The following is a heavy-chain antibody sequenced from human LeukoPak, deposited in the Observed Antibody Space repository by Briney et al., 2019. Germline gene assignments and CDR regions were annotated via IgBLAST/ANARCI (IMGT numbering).Heavy chain of an antibody. CDR3: ARVPDGYNLGTYFDP. D-gene: IGHD5-24*01. CDR1: GFTFSNNY. V-gene: IGHV3-53*01. J-gene: IGHJ5*02. CDR2: IYTTGST. Sequence: PGGSLRLSCAASGFTFSNNYMSWVRQAPGKGLDWVSVIYTTGSTYYADSVKGRFTISRDNSKNTVYLQMNSLRAEDTAVYYCARVPDGYNLGTYFDPWGQGTLVTVSS.